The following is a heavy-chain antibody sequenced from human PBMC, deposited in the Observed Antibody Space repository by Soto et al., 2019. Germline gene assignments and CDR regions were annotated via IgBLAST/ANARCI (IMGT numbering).Heavy chain of an antibody. CDR3: VKEEYFETEPESFDI. V-gene: IGHV3-64D*08. Sequence: PGGSLRLSCSASGFTFSSYAMHWVRQAPGKGLEYVSAISSNGGSTYYADSVKGRFTISRDNSKNTLYLQMSSLRAEDTAVYYCVKEEYFETEPESFDIWGQGTMVTVSS. J-gene: IGHJ3*02. D-gene: IGHD3-9*01. CDR1: GFTFSSYA. CDR2: ISSNGGST.